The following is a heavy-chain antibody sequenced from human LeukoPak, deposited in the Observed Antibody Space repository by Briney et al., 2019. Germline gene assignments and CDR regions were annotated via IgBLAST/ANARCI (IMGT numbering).Heavy chain of an antibody. CDR3: ARETYCGGDCYVQYYFDY. CDR2: ISSSSSYI. D-gene: IGHD2-21*02. CDR1: GFTFSIYS. V-gene: IGHV3-21*01. Sequence: PGGSLRLSCAASGFTFSIYSMNWVRQAPGKGLEWVACISSSSSYIYYADSVKGRCTISRDNAKNSLYLQMNSLRAEDTAVYYCARETYCGGDCYVQYYFDYWGQGTLVTVSS. J-gene: IGHJ4*02.